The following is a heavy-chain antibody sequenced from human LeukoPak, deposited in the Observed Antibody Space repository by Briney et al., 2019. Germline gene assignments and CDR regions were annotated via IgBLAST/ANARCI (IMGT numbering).Heavy chain of an antibody. D-gene: IGHD3-22*01. J-gene: IGHJ4*02. CDR3: ARGQFVSSGYYYGFDY. CDR1: GVSISSYY. Sequence: SETLSLTCTVSGVSISSYYWSWIRQPPGKGLEWIGYIYYSGSTNYNPSLKSRITISVDTSKNQFSLKLSSVNAADTAVYYCARGQFVSSGYYYGFDYWGQGTLVTVSS. V-gene: IGHV4-59*01. CDR2: IYYSGST.